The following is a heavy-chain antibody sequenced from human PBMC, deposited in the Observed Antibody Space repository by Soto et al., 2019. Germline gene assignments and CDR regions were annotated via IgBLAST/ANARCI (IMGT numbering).Heavy chain of an antibody. V-gene: IGHV4-30-2*05. J-gene: IGHJ5*02. CDR3: ARERPDGARLDP. D-gene: IGHD6-6*01. CDR1: GGSISSGGYS. Sequence: SETLSLTCAVSGGSISSGGYSWSWIRQPPGKGLEWIGYMYHSGSTYYNPSLKSRVTISVDTSKNQFSLKLSSVTAADTAVYYCARERPDGARLDPWGQGTLVTVSS. CDR2: MYHSGST.